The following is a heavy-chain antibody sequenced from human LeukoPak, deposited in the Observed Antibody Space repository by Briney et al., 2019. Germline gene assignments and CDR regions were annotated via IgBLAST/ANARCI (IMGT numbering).Heavy chain of an antibody. CDR2: INPNSGGT. CDR1: GYTFTGYY. D-gene: IGHD3-22*01. CDR3: AREQYHYDSSGLGSVDY. V-gene: IGHV1-2*02. Sequence: ASVKVSCKASGYTFTGYYMHWVRQAPGQGLEWMGWINPNSGGTNYAQKFQGRVTMTRDTSISTAYMELSRLRSDDTAVYYCAREQYHYDSSGLGSVDYWGQGTLVTVSS. J-gene: IGHJ4*02.